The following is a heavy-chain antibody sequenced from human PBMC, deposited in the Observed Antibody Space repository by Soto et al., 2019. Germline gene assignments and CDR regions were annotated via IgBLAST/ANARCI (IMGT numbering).Heavy chain of an antibody. Sequence: ASVKVSCKNPGYSFTKYVVHWVRQAPGQRLEWMGWINVGNGNTRYSQKFQGRLTLTRDTPGNTAYLELNSLISEDTAVYYCATPQDYDGPFDYWGQGTLVTVSS. J-gene: IGHJ4*02. CDR1: GYSFTKYV. CDR2: INVGNGNT. V-gene: IGHV1-3*01. CDR3: ATPQDYDGPFDY. D-gene: IGHD3-22*01.